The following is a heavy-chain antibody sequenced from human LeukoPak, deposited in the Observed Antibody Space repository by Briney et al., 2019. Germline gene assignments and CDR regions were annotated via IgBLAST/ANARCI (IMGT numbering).Heavy chain of an antibody. Sequence: SETLSLTCTVSGGSISSSSYYWGWIRQPPGKGLEWIGSIYYSGSTYYNPSLKSRVTISVDTSKNQFSLKLSSVTAADTAVYYCARSMTSGSYPSYYYMDVWGKGTTVTISS. V-gene: IGHV4-39*07. CDR1: GGSISSSSYY. J-gene: IGHJ6*03. CDR2: IYYSGST. D-gene: IGHD3-10*01. CDR3: ARSMTSGSYPSYYYMDV.